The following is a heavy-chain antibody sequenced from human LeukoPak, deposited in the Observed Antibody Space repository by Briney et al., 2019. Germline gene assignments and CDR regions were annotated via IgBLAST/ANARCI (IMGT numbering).Heavy chain of an antibody. CDR1: GFPFTNYA. J-gene: IGHJ4*02. D-gene: IGHD3-10*01. CDR2: ISGIGTTT. V-gene: IGHV3-23*01. CDR3: AKVRYYGSGSSFFTSYYFDY. Sequence: GGSLRLSGAASGFPFTNYAMTWVRQAPGKGLEWVSEISGIGTTTYYADSVKGRFTISRDNSKNTLYLQMNSLRAEDTAVYYCAKVRYYGSGSSFFTSYYFDYWGQGTLVTVSS.